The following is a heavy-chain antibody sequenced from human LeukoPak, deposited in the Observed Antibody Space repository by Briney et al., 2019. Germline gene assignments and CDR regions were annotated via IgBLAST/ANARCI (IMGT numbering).Heavy chain of an antibody. CDR3: ARAPYSSSWNDYYYYYYMDV. V-gene: IGHV4-39*07. CDR1: GGAISSGSYY. Sequence: SETLSLTCIVSGGAISSGSYYWGWIRQPPGKGLEWIGSMYYTGSTYNSPSLKSRVTISVDTSKNQFSLKLSSVTAADTAVYYCARAPYSSSWNDYYYYYYMDVWGKGTTVTVSS. J-gene: IGHJ6*03. D-gene: IGHD6-13*01. CDR2: MYYTGST.